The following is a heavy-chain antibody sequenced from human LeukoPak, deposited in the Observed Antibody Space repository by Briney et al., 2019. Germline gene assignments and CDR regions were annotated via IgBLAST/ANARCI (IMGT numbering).Heavy chain of an antibody. CDR1: GGSFSGYY. CDR3: ARVTGHIDY. Sequence: KPSETLSLTCAVYGGSFSGYYWSWIRQPPGKGLEWIGEINHSGSTNYNPSLKSRVTISVDTSKNQFSLKLSSETAADTAVYYCARVTGHIDYWDQGTLVTVSS. CDR2: INHSGST. V-gene: IGHV4-34*01. J-gene: IGHJ4*02. D-gene: IGHD3-9*01.